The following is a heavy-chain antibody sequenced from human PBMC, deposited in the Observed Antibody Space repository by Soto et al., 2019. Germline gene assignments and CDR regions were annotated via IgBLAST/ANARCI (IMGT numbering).Heavy chain of an antibody. J-gene: IGHJ4*02. D-gene: IGHD2-21*01. CDR1: GVSITDDNYY. Sequence: QLHLQESGPRLVKPSQTLSLTCTVSGVSITDDNYYWSWIRQSPGKGLEGIGHLYHGETTYTIPYLKRLPPISVDTSKTQFSLNLNSVTAGDATVYYCAGGLSGDKVDQWGQGTLVTVSS. V-gene: IGHV4-30-4*01. CDR3: AGGLSGDKVDQ. CDR2: LYHGETT.